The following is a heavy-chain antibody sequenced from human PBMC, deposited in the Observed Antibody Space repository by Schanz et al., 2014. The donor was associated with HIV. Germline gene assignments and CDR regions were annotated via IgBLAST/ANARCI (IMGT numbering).Heavy chain of an antibody. V-gene: IGHV3-21*01. CDR1: GFTLSSFT. J-gene: IGHJ4*02. D-gene: IGHD5-12*01. CDR2: ISSSSSYT. Sequence: EVQLVESGGGLVKPGGSLRLSCATSGFTLSSFTMNCVRQAPGKGLEWVSSISSSSSYTYYADSVKGRFAISRDNAKNSLFLQMNSLRAEDTAVYYCARVPRWLQPHFDYWGQGILVTVSS. CDR3: ARVPRWLQPHFDY.